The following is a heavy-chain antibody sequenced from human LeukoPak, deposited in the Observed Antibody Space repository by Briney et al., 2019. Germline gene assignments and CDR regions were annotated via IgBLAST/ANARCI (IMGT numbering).Heavy chain of an antibody. Sequence: GGSLRLSCAASGFTFSSYGMHWVRQAPGKGLEWVAVISYDGSNKYYADSVKGRFTISRDNSKNTLYLQMNSLRAEDTAVYYCARELKYYYDSSGYPHFDYWGQGTLVTVSS. CDR3: ARELKYYYDSSGYPHFDY. V-gene: IGHV3-30*03. CDR1: GFTFSSYG. CDR2: ISYDGSNK. J-gene: IGHJ4*02. D-gene: IGHD3-22*01.